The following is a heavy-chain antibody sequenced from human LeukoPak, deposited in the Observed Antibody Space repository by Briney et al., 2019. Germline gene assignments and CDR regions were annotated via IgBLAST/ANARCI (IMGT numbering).Heavy chain of an antibody. CDR2: IYHSGST. D-gene: IGHD6-6*01. J-gene: IGHJ1*01. Sequence: SETLSLTCTVSGGSTSSGGYYWSWIRQHPGKGLEWIGYIYHSGSTNYNPSLQSRVTISVDTSKNQFSLNLNSVTAADTAVYYCARGGAARLHFQNWGQGTLVTVSS. CDR1: GGSTSSGGYY. V-gene: IGHV4-61*08. CDR3: ARGGAARLHFQN.